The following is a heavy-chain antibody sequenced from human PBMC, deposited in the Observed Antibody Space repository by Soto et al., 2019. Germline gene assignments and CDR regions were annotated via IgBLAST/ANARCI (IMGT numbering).Heavy chain of an antibody. CDR3: ARGRSGGSSGWYNRLYYGMDV. V-gene: IGHV4-34*01. J-gene: IGHJ6*02. Sequence: QVQLQQWGAGLLKPSETLSLTCAVYGGSFSGYYWSWIRQPPGKGLEWIGEINHSGSTNYNPSLKSRVTISVDTSKNQFSLKLSSVTAADTAVYYCARGRSGGSSGWYNRLYYGMDVWGQGATVTVSS. D-gene: IGHD6-19*01. CDR1: GGSFSGYY. CDR2: INHSGST.